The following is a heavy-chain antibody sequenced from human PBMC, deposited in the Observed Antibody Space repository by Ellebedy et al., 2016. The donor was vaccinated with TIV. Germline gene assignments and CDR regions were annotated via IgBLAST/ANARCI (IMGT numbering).Heavy chain of an antibody. CDR2: IKGDGSSA. CDR3: AQTNWGSGGFYGMDV. Sequence: GESLKISCAASGFTFTSYWMHWVRQAPGKELVWVSRIKGDGSSAGYADSVKGRFTISRDNAKNTLYLQMNSRRAEDTAVYYCAQTNWGSGGFYGMDVWGQGTTVTVSS. J-gene: IGHJ6*02. D-gene: IGHD7-27*01. CDR1: GFTFTSYW. V-gene: IGHV3-74*01.